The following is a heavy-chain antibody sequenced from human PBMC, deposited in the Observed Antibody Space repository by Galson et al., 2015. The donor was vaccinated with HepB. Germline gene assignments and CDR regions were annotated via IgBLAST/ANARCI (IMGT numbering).Heavy chain of an antibody. J-gene: IGHJ4*02. Sequence: SETLSLTCAVYGGSFSDYYWSWIRQPPGKGLEWIGEINHSGSTNDNPSLKSRITISVDTSKNQFSLKLMSVTAADAAVYYCARGPASVVYDYVWGSSRQPLYYLDSWGQGTLLTVSS. V-gene: IGHV4-34*01. CDR2: INHSGST. D-gene: IGHD3-16*02. CDR1: GGSFSDYY. CDR3: ARGPASVVYDYVWGSSRQPLYYLDS.